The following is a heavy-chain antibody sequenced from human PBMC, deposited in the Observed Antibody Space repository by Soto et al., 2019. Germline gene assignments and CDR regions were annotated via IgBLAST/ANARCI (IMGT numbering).Heavy chain of an antibody. CDR3: ARDPGYSSSWYTADDY. V-gene: IGHV3-7*03. CDR1: GFTFSSYW. D-gene: IGHD6-13*01. J-gene: IGHJ4*02. Sequence: EVQLVESGGGLVQPGGSLRLSCAASGFTFSSYWMSWVRQAPGKGLEWVANIKQDGSEKYYVDSVKGRFTISRDNAKNSLYLQMNSLRAEDTAVYYCARDPGYSSSWYTADDYWGQGTLVTVSS. CDR2: IKQDGSEK.